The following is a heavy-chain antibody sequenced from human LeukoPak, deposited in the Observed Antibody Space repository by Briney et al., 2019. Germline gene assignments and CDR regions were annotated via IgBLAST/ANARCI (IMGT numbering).Heavy chain of an antibody. Sequence: GGSLRLSCAASRTTFIPYWMSWVRPAPGKGLEWVANINQDGSEKYYVDSVKSRFIISRDNAENSVYLHMNSLRADDTAVYYCARDVRNRVGLNYYHQYMDVWGKGTTVTVSS. D-gene: IGHD1-26*01. CDR3: ARDVRNRVGLNYYHQYMDV. CDR1: RTTFIPYW. CDR2: INQDGSEK. V-gene: IGHV3-7*01. J-gene: IGHJ6*03.